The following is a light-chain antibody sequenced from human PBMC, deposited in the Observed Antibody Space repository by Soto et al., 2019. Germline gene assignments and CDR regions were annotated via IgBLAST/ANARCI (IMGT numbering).Light chain of an antibody. V-gene: IGKV1-5*01. CDR3: QQYNSYSS. CDR2: DAS. J-gene: IGKJ3*01. CDR1: QSISSW. Sequence: DIQMTQFPSTLSASVGDRVTITCRASQSISSWLAWYQQKPGKAPKFLIYDASSLESGVPSRFSGSGSGTEFTLTISSLQPDDFATYYCQQYNSYSSFGPGTKVDIK.